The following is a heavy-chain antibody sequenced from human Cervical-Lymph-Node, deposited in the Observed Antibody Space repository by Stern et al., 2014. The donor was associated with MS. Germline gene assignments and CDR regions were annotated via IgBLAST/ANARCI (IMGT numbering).Heavy chain of an antibody. V-gene: IGHV1-69*01. D-gene: IGHD4-23*01. CDR3: AEGGNDGLGAFDI. Sequence: VQLVQSGAKVKKPGSSVKVSCKASGGTFSSYAISWVRQAPGQGLELMGGIIPTFGTANYAQKFQGRVTITADESTSTAYMELSSLRSEDTAVYYCAEGGNDGLGAFDIWGQGTMVTVSS. CDR2: IIPTFGTA. CDR1: GGTFSSYA. J-gene: IGHJ3*02.